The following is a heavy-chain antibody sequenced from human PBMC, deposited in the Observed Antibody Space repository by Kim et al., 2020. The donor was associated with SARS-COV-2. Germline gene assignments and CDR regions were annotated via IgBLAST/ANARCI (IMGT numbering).Heavy chain of an antibody. J-gene: IGHJ4*02. CDR3: LGGFYFDY. Sequence: GNGHTIYSSKLQGRVTFTTDTSASTAYMELSFLRSEDSAVYYCLGGFYFDYWGQGTLVTVSS. V-gene: IGHV1-3*01. CDR2: GNGHT. D-gene: IGHD3-16*01.